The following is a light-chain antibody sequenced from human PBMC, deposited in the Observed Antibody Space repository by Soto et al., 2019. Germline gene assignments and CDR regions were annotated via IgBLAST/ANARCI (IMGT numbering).Light chain of an antibody. V-gene: IGLV1-47*01. Sequence: QSVLTQPPSASGTPGQRVTISCSGSSSNIGSNYVYWYQQLPGSAPKLLIYRNDQRPSGVPDRFSASKSGTAASLAISGLRSEDEADYRCAAWDDSLSAVVFGGGTKLTVL. J-gene: IGLJ2*01. CDR1: SSNIGSNY. CDR2: RND. CDR3: AAWDDSLSAVV.